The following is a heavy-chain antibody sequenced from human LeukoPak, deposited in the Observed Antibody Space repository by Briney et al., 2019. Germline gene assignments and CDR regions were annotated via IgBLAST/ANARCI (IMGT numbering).Heavy chain of an antibody. Sequence: SETLSLTCTVSGVSISSSNSYWGWIRQPPGKGLEWIGSIYYSGSTYYNPSLKSRVTISVDTSKNQFSLKLSSVTAADTAVYYCARDGIAVAEIDYWGQGTLVTVSS. D-gene: IGHD6-19*01. J-gene: IGHJ4*02. CDR3: ARDGIAVAEIDY. V-gene: IGHV4-39*07. CDR1: GVSISSSNSY. CDR2: IYYSGST.